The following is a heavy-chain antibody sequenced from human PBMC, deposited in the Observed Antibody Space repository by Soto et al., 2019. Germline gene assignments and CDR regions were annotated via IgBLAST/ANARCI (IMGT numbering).Heavy chain of an antibody. Sequence: QVRLVQSGAEVKKPGASVKVSCKASGYTFTSYAMHWVRQAPGQRLEGMGWINAGNGNTKYSLKFQGRVNMTWDTSPGPAHMELSRLRSQDTTVPYCARDRWALLLGMCVWGQGPTVTLSS. CDR2: INAGNGNT. J-gene: IGHJ6*02. CDR3: ARDRWALLLGMCV. V-gene: IGHV1-3*01. D-gene: IGHD1-26*01. CDR1: GYTFTSYA.